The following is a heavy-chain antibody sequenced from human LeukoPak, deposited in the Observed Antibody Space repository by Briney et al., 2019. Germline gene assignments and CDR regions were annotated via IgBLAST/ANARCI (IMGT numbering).Heavy chain of an antibody. V-gene: IGHV3-30-3*01. CDR1: GFTFSSYA. CDR3: AREGRGVIITKNLDY. CDR2: ISYDGSNK. D-gene: IGHD3-10*01. Sequence: GGSLRLSCAASGFTFSSYAMHWVRQAPGKGLEWVAVISYDGSNKYYADSVKGRFTISRDNSKNTLYLQMNSLRAEDTAVYYCAREGRGVIITKNLDYWGQGTLVTVSS. J-gene: IGHJ4*02.